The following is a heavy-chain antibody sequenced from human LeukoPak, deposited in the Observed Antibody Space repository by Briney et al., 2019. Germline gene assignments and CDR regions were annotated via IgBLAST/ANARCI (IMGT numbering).Heavy chain of an antibody. CDR1: GFSLNTSGMC. D-gene: IGHD6-6*01. CDR2: IDWDDAK. J-gene: IGHJ4*02. Sequence: SGPALVKPTQTLTLTCTFSGFSLNTSGMCVVWIRLPPGKALEWLARIDWDDAKYYSTSLKTRLTISKDTSKNQVVLTMTNMDPVDTATYYCARLYSSSSGLFDSWGQGTLVTVSS. V-gene: IGHV2-70*11. CDR3: ARLYSSSSGLFDS.